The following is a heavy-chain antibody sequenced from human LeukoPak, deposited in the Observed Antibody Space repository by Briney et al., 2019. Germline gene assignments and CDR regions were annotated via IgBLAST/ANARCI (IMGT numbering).Heavy chain of an antibody. CDR2: IYTSGST. Sequence: SETLSLTCAVYGGSFSGYYWSWIRQPPGKGLEWIGRIYTSGSTDYNPSLKSRVTMSLDTSKNQFSLRLSSVTAADTAVYYCARRYCSGGSCSWVWFDPWGQGTLVTISS. CDR3: ARRYCSGGSCSWVWFDP. CDR1: GGSFSGYY. D-gene: IGHD2-15*01. V-gene: IGHV4-59*10. J-gene: IGHJ5*02.